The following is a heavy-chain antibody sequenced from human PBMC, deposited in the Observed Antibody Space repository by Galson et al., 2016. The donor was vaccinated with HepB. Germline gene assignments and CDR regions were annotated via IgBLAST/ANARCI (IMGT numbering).Heavy chain of an antibody. CDR3: ARDSGRLLIPTAFDI. J-gene: IGHJ3*02. V-gene: IGHV1-46*01. CDR2: INPSDGST. D-gene: IGHD2-8*01. CDR1: GYTFTTYY. Sequence: SVKVSCKASGYTFTTYYIHWVRQAPGQGLEWIGIINPSDGSTRYAQKFQGRITMTRDTSASTVYMDLSSLRSEDTAVHYCARDSGRLLIPTAFDIWGQGTMVTVSS.